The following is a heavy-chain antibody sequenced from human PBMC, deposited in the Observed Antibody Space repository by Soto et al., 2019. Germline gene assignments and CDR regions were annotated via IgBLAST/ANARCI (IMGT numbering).Heavy chain of an antibody. CDR3: ARGRWYYDSSGYPIDY. CDR2: IIPIFGTA. V-gene: IGHV1-69*01. D-gene: IGHD3-22*01. Sequence: QVQLVQSGAEVKKPGSSVKVSCKASGGTFSSYAISWVRQAPGQGLEWMGGIIPIFGTANYAQKFQGRVTITADESTSTAYMERGSLRSEDTAVYYCARGRWYYDSSGYPIDYWGQGTLVTVSS. J-gene: IGHJ4*02. CDR1: GGTFSSYA.